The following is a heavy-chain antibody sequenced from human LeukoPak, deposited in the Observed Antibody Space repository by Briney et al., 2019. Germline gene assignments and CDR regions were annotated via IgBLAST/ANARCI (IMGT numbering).Heavy chain of an antibody. CDR1: GFTFSNYN. CDR2: ISSSRSII. D-gene: IGHD3-3*01. V-gene: IGHV3-48*02. Sequence: GGSLRLSRAASGFTFSNYNMNWVRQAPGKGLEWVSYISSSRSIIFYADSVKGRFTISRDNAKNSLYLQMNSLRDEDTAVYYCARDGRYYDFWNAYSNYYYYMDVWGKGTTVTVSS. J-gene: IGHJ6*03. CDR3: ARDGRYYDFWNAYSNYYYYMDV.